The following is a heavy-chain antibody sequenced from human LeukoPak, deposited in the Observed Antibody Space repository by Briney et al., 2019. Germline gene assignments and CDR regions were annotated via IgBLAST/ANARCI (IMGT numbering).Heavy chain of an antibody. J-gene: IGHJ5*02. CDR1: GFTFSSYE. CDR2: ISSSGSTI. V-gene: IGHV3-48*03. Sequence: GGSLRLSCAAAGFTFSSYEMNWVRQAPGKGLEWVSYISSSGSTIYYADSVKGRFTISRDNAKNSLYLQMNSLRAEDTAVYYCARDYCSGGSCYTWFDPWGQGTLVTVSS. CDR3: ARDYCSGGSCYTWFDP. D-gene: IGHD2-15*01.